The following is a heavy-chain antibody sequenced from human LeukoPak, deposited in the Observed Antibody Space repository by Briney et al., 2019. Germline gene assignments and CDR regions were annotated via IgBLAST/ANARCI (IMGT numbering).Heavy chain of an antibody. CDR3: ARERIGTKRYCSSTSCYDYMDV. V-gene: IGHV4-59*01. D-gene: IGHD2-2*01. CDR1: GGSFSGYY. J-gene: IGHJ6*03. CDR2: IYYSGST. Sequence: SETLSLTCAVYGGSFSGYYWSWIRQPPGKGLEWIGYIYYSGSTNYNSSFKSRVTISIDTSKNQFSLKLSSVTAADTAVYYCARERIGTKRYCSSTSCYDYMDVWGKGTTVTISS.